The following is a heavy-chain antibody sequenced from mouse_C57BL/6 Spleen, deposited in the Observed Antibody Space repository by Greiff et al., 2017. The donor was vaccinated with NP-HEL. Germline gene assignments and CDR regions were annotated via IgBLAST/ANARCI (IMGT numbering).Heavy chain of an antibody. V-gene: IGHV6-3*01. CDR3: TGPYYGSSLWYFDV. CDR1: GFTFSNYW. CDR2: IRLKSDNYAT. D-gene: IGHD1-1*01. Sequence: EVKLLESGGGLVQPGGSMKLSCVASGFTFSNYWMNWVRQSPEKGLEWVAQIRLKSDNYATHYAESVKGRFTISRDDSKSSVYLQMNNLRAEDTGIYYCTGPYYGSSLWYFDVWGTGTTVTVSS. J-gene: IGHJ1*03.